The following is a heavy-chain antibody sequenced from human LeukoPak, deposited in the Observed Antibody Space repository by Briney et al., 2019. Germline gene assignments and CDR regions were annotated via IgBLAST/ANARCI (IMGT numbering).Heavy chain of an antibody. V-gene: IGHV1-46*01. CDR2: INPSGGST. D-gene: IGHD3-16*01. CDR3: AREGARGAFDI. Sequence: ASVKVSCKASGYTFTSYYMHWVRQAPGQGLEWMGIINPSGGSTSYAQRFQGRVTMTRDTSTSTVYMELSSLRSEDTAVYYCAREGARGAFDIWGQGTMVTVSS. CDR1: GYTFTSYY. J-gene: IGHJ3*02.